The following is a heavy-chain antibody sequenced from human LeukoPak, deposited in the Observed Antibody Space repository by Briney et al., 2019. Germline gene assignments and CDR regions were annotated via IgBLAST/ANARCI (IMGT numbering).Heavy chain of an antibody. CDR3: ARDGLYGTGSIDY. V-gene: IGHV1-69*13. Sequence: SVKVSCKASGGTFSSYAISWVRQAPGQGLEWMGGIIPIFGTANYAQKFQGRVTITADESTSTAYMELSSLRSEDTAVYYCARDGLYGTGSIDYWGQGTLVTVSS. CDR1: GGTFSSYA. D-gene: IGHD1-7*01. J-gene: IGHJ4*02. CDR2: IIPIFGTA.